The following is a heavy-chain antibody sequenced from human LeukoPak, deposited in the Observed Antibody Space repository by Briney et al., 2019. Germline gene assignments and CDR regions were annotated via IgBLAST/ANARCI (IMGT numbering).Heavy chain of an antibody. Sequence: QPGGSLRLSCAASGFTLSSYAMSWVRQGPGKGLEWVSAISVSGNTYHADSVKGRFTISRDSSKNTLYLQMNSLTVEDTSFYYCARVSYSGSYHFDYWGQGALVTVSS. CDR2: ISVSGNT. CDR1: GFTLSSYA. CDR3: ARVSYSGSYHFDY. J-gene: IGHJ4*02. D-gene: IGHD1-26*01. V-gene: IGHV3-23*01.